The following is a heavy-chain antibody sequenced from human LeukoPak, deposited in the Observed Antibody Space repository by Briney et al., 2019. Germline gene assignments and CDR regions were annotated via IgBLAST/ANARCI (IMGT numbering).Heavy chain of an antibody. D-gene: IGHD3-10*01. CDR3: ARHYGP. V-gene: IGHV4-39*01. J-gene: IGHJ4*02. Sequence: SETLSLTCTASGGSISGSSYYWGWIRQPPGKGLEWIGSIYYSGSTYYNPSLKSRVTISVDTSKNQFSLKLNSVTATDTAVHYRARHYGPWGQGTLVTVSS. CDR1: GGSISGSSYY. CDR2: IYYSGST.